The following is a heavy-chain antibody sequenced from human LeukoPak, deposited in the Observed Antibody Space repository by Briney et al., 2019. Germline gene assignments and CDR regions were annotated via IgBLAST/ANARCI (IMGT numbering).Heavy chain of an antibody. D-gene: IGHD3-9*01. Sequence: GASVKVSCKASGYTFTGYYMHWVRQAPGQGLEWMGWINPNSGGTNYAQKFQGRVTMTRDTSISTAYMELSRLRSDDTAVYYCARSFVLRYFDWLSYWGQGTLVTVSS. V-gene: IGHV1-2*02. CDR1: GYTFTGYY. CDR3: ARSFVLRYFDWLSY. CDR2: INPNSGGT. J-gene: IGHJ4*02.